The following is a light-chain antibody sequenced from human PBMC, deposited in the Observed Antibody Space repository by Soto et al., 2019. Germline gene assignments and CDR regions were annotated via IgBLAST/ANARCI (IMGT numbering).Light chain of an antibody. CDR1: QSVSSN. J-gene: IGKJ1*01. V-gene: IGKV3-15*01. Sequence: EIVMTQSPATLSVSPGERATLSCRASQSVSSNLAWYQQKPGQAPRLLIYGASTRATGIPARFSGSGSGTEFTLTIGSLQSEDFAVYYCQQYINWWTFGQGTKVEIK. CDR3: QQYINWWT. CDR2: GAS.